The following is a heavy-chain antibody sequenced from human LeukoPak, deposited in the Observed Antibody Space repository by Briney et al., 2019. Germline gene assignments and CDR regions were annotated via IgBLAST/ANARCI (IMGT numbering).Heavy chain of an antibody. CDR3: ARALAHRH. CDR2: INHSGST. J-gene: IGHJ4*02. CDR1: GGSFSDYY. D-gene: IGHD3-16*02. V-gene: IGHV4-34*01. Sequence: PSETLSLTCAVYGGSFSDYYCSWIRQPPGKGLQWIGEINHSGSTNYSPSLKSRVTISVDTSKNQFSLKLSSMTAADTAVYYCARALAHRHWGQGTLVTVSS.